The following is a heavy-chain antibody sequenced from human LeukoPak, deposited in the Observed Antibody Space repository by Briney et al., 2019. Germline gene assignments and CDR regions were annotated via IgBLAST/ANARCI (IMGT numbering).Heavy chain of an antibody. CDR2: IYTSGST. CDR3: ARAQCCPGTPDY. V-gene: IGHV4-4*07. Sequence: SETLSPTCTVSGDSISSYYWSWIRQPAGKGLEWIGRIYTSGSTNYNPSLKSRVTISVDTSKNQFSLKLSSVTAADTAVYYCARAQCCPGTPDYWGQGTLVTVSS. CDR1: GDSISSYY. J-gene: IGHJ4*02. D-gene: IGHD2-15*01.